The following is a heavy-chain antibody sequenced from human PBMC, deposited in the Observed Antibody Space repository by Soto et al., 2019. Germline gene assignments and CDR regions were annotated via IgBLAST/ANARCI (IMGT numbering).Heavy chain of an antibody. J-gene: IGHJ6*03. Sequence: ASVKVSCKASGYTFTSYGISWVRQAPGQGLEWMGWISAYNGNTNYAQKLQGRVTMTTDTSTSTAYMELRSLRSDDTAVYYCARQGRRIFGVVIMAYYYYMDVWGKGTTVTVS. CDR2: ISAYNGNT. D-gene: IGHD3-3*01. V-gene: IGHV1-18*01. CDR3: ARQGRRIFGVVIMAYYYYMDV. CDR1: GYTFTSYG.